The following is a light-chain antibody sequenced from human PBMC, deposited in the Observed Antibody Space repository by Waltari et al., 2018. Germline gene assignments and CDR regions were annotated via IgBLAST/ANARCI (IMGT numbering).Light chain of an antibody. CDR2: GAS. CDR1: QNIDNN. J-gene: IGKJ4*01. V-gene: IGKV3-15*01. Sequence: VMTLSSAALSVSSGGIVTLSCKASQNIDNNLAWYQQKPGQSPRLLIYGASTRATGVPARFSGSGSGTEFTLTISSLQSEDCAVFYCQQYNRWPPLTFGGGTKVEIK. CDR3: QQYNRWPPLT.